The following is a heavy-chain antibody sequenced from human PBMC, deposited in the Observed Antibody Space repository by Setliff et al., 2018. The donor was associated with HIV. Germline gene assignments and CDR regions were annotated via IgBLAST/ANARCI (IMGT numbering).Heavy chain of an antibody. CDR3: ARGGRYYLPGITVAGIQRNXFDP. Sequence: PSETLSLTCAVYGGSFSGYYGNWIRQPPGNGXXWIGEINHSGSTKYNPSLKSRVTISVDMSKNQFSLKLTSVTAADTAVYYCARGGRYYLPGITVAGIQRNXFDPWGQGALVTVSS. CDR1: GGSFSGYY. D-gene: IGHD6-19*01. V-gene: IGHV4-34*01. J-gene: IGHJ5*02. CDR2: INHSGST.